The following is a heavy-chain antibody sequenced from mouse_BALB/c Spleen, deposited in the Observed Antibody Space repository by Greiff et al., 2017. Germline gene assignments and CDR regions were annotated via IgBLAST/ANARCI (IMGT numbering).Heavy chain of an antibody. V-gene: IGHV1S56*01. CDR3: AREHYYGYGFAY. CDR1: GYTFTSYY. D-gene: IGHD1-2*01. Sequence: VQLQQSGPELVKPGASVRISCKASGYTFTSYYIHWVKQRPGQGLEWIGWIYPGNVNTKYNEKFKGKATLTADKSSSTAYMQLSSLTSEDSAFYFCAREHYYGYGFAYWGQGTLVTVSA. J-gene: IGHJ3*01. CDR2: IYPGNVNT.